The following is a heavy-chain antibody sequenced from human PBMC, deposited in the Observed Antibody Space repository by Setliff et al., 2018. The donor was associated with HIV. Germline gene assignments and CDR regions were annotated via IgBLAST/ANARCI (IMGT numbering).Heavy chain of an antibody. D-gene: IGHD7-27*01. CDR2: IYYSGNT. Sequence: KPSETLSLTCTVSGGSLSSSNYYCCWIRQPPGKGLEWIGSIYYSGNTYYNPSLKSRVTISGDTSKKQFSLKLRAVTAADSAVYYCARQGRPGDFDSWGQGTQVTVSS. CDR3: ARQGRPGDFDS. V-gene: IGHV4-39*01. J-gene: IGHJ4*02. CDR1: GGSLSSSNYY.